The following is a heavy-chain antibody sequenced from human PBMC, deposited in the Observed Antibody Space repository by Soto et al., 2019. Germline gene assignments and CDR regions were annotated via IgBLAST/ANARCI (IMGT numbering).Heavy chain of an antibody. D-gene: IGHD6-13*01. CDR1: GYSFTSYW. CDR2: IYPGDSDT. V-gene: IGHV5-51*01. Sequence: PGESLKISCKGSGYSFTSYWIGWVRQMPGKGLEWMGIIYPGDSDTRYSPSFQGQVTISRDNAKNSLYLQMNSLRDDDTAVYYCASAGYSSSWPYFDYWGQGTLVTVSS. J-gene: IGHJ4*02. CDR3: ASAGYSSSWPYFDY.